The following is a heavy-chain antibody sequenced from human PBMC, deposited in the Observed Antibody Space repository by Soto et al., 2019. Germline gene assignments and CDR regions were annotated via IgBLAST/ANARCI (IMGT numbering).Heavy chain of an antibody. CDR3: ARGVREAIFGVVTPYNWFDP. D-gene: IGHD3-3*01. CDR1: GGTFSSYT. J-gene: IGHJ5*02. V-gene: IGHV1-69*02. CDR2: IIPILGIA. Sequence: ASVKVSCKASGGTFSSYTISWVRQAPGQGLEWMGRIIPILGIANYAQKFQGRVTITADKSTSTAYMELSSLRSEDTAVYYCARGVREAIFGVVTPYNWFDPWGQGTLVTVSS.